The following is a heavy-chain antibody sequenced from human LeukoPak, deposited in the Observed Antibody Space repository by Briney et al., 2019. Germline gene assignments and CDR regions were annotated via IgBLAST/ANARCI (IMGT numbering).Heavy chain of an antibody. D-gene: IGHD4-23*01. CDR1: GGSISTNY. J-gene: IGHJ4*02. V-gene: IGHV4-59*01. CDR3: ARRLYGGNFDN. Sequence: SETLSLTGTVSGGSISTNYWSWIREPPGKGLEWIGNIFYSGRNNYNPSLRSRVTMSVDTSKNQFSLKLSSVTAADTAVYYCARRLYGGNFDNWGQGTLVTVSS. CDR2: IFYSGRN.